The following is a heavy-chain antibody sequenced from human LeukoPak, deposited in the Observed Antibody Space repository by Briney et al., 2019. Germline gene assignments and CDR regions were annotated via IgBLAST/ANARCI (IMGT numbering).Heavy chain of an antibody. J-gene: IGHJ4*02. D-gene: IGHD3-10*01. Sequence: EASVKVSCKASGYTFTVYYMPWVRQAPGQGLEWMGWINPNSGGTNYAQKFQGRVTMTRDVSISTAYMELSRLRSDDTAVYYCAREGISARFGELVDYFDYWGQGTLVTVSS. CDR3: AREGISARFGELVDYFDY. CDR2: INPNSGGT. V-gene: IGHV1-2*02. CDR1: GYTFTVYY.